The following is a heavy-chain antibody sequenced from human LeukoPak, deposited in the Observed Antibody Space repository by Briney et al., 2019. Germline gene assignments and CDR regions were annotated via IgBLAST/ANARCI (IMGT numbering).Heavy chain of an antibody. CDR1: GFTFSSYA. Sequence: GGSLRLSCAASGFTFSSYAMSWVRQAPGKGLEWVSAISGSGGSTYYADSVKGRFTISRDNSKNTLYLQMNSLRAEDTAVYYCARDGLYDYVWGSYRYTFDYWGQGTLVTVSS. D-gene: IGHD3-16*02. CDR3: ARDGLYDYVWGSYRYTFDY. V-gene: IGHV3-23*01. J-gene: IGHJ4*02. CDR2: ISGSGGST.